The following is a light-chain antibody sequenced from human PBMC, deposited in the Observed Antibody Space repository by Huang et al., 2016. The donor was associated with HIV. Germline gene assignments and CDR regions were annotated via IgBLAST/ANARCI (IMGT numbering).Light chain of an antibody. Sequence: EIVLTQSPGTLSLSPGERATLSCRASQSVSDYSLAWYQQRPGQAPKLRIYGASSRATGIPDRFSGSGSGTDFTLTISRLEPEDFALYYCQQYGSSPLTFGGGTKVEIK. V-gene: IGKV3-20*01. CDR3: QQYGSSPLT. CDR1: QSVSDYS. CDR2: GAS. J-gene: IGKJ4*01.